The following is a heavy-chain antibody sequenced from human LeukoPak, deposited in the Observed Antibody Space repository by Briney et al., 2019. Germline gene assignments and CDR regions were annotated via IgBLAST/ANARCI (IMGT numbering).Heavy chain of an antibody. D-gene: IGHD2-8*02. Sequence: GGSLRLSCAASGFTFSDYAMTWARQAPGKGLEWVSSISGSDSRTYYTESVKGRFTISRDNSKNTLYLQMNSLRADETAIYYCASRPRTDIGPLDFWGQGTLVTVSS. J-gene: IGHJ4*02. CDR1: GFTFSDYA. CDR3: ASRPRTDIGPLDF. V-gene: IGHV3-23*01. CDR2: ISGSDSRT.